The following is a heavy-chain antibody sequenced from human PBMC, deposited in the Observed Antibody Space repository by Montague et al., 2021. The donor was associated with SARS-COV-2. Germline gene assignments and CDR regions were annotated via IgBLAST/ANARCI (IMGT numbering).Heavy chain of an antibody. CDR3: ARVVGAYKPHLDY. CDR1: GFTFSSYT. J-gene: IGHJ4*02. Sequence: SLRLSCAASGFTFSSYTMHWVRQAPGKGLEWVALIWYNGNNKYYADSVKGRFSISRDNSGNTLYLEMNSLRAEDTAVYYCARVVGAYKPHLDYWGQGTLVTVSS. D-gene: IGHD1-26*01. CDR2: IWYNGNNK. V-gene: IGHV3-33*08.